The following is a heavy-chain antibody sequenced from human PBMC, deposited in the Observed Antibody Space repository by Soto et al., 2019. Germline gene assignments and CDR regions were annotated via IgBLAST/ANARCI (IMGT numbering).Heavy chain of an antibody. CDR3: APQNSYDIFTFYHPHFYHKGAAV. Sequence: PGGSRRLSCAASGFTFSTYGMHWVRQAPGKGLEGVAVISYHGGNTYYADSAKGRLIISPANSKNTPELQLNTLTAAHTAVYSCAPQNSYDIFTFYHPHFYHKGAAVLGHAPTFTV. CDR1: GFTFSTYG. V-gene: IGHV3-30*03. J-gene: IGHJ6*02. CDR2: ISYHGGNT. D-gene: IGHD3-9*01.